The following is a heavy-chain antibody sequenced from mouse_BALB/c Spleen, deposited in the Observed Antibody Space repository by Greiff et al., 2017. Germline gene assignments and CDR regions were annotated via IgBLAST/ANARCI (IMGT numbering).Heavy chain of an antibody. Sequence: EVQVVESGGGLVKPGGSLKLSCAASGFTFSSYAMSWVRQTPEKRLEWVASISSGGSTYYPDSVKGRFTISRDNARNILYLQMSSLRSEDTAMYYCARWDYAMDYWGQGTSVTVSS. CDR2: ISSGGST. CDR1: GFTFSSYA. J-gene: IGHJ4*01. V-gene: IGHV5-6-5*01. CDR3: ARWDYAMDY.